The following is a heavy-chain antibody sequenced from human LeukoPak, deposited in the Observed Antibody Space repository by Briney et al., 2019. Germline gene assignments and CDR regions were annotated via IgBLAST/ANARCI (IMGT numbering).Heavy chain of an antibody. V-gene: IGHV3-23*01. CDR1: GFTFSSYG. D-gene: IGHD2-8*01. J-gene: IGHJ4*02. CDR2: ISGSGGST. Sequence: GGSLRLSCAVSGFTFSSYGMSWVRQAPGKGLEWVSAISGSGGSTYYADSVKGRFTISRDNSKNTLYLQMNSLRAEDTAVYYCAKSGVPNQSLMEFDYWGQGTLVTVSS. CDR3: AKSGVPNQSLMEFDY.